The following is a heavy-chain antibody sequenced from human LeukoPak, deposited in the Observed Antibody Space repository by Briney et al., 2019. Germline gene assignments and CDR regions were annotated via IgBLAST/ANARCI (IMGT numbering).Heavy chain of an antibody. V-gene: IGHV1-46*01. CDR2: INPSGGKT. CDR3: AKGLEWLARPGIDY. Sequence: ASVKVSCKASGYTFTTYYMHWVRQAPGQGLEWMGIINPSGGKTGYAQKFQGRVTMTRDTSTSTVYMELSSLRSEDTAVYYCAKGLEWLARPGIDYWGQGTLVTVSS. D-gene: IGHD3-3*01. J-gene: IGHJ4*02. CDR1: GYTFTTYY.